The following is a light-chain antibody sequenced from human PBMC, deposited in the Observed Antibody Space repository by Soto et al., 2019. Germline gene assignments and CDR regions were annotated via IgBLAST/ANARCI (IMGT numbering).Light chain of an antibody. CDR3: SSYAGSNNVL. V-gene: IGLV2-8*01. Sequence: QSALTQPPSASGSPGQSVTISCTGTSSDVGGYNYVSWCQQHPGKAPKLMIFEVSKRPSGVPDRFSGSKSGNTASLTVSGLQAEDEADYYCSSYAGSNNVLFGGGTKLTDL. CDR2: EVS. J-gene: IGLJ2*01. CDR1: SSDVGGYNY.